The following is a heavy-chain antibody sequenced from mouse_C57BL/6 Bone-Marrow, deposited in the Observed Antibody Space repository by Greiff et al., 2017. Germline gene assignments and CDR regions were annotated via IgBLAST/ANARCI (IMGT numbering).Heavy chain of an antibody. CDR2: IHPNSGST. CDR1: GYTFTSYW. Sequence: QVQLQQPGAELVKPGASVKLSCKASGYTFTSYWMHWVKQRPGQGLEWIGMIHPNSGSTNYNEKFKSKATLTVDKSSSTAYMQLSSLTSEDSAVYYCATLRAGFAYWGQGTLVTVSA. V-gene: IGHV1-64*01. J-gene: IGHJ3*01. D-gene: IGHD1-1*01. CDR3: ATLRAGFAY.